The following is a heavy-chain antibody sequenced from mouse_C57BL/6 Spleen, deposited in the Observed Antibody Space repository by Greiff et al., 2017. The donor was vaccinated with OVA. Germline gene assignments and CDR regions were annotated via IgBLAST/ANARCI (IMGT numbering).Heavy chain of an antibody. CDR3: ARQEGGYDYPFAY. D-gene: IGHD2-4*01. CDR2: ISGGGGNT. CDR1: GFTFSSYT. V-gene: IGHV5-9*01. Sequence: EVMLVESGGGLVKPGGSLKLSCAASGFTFSSYTMSWVRQTPEKRLEWVATISGGGGNTYYPDSVKGRFTISRDNAKNTLYLQMSSLRSEDTALYYCARQEGGYDYPFAYWGQGTLVTVSA. J-gene: IGHJ3*01.